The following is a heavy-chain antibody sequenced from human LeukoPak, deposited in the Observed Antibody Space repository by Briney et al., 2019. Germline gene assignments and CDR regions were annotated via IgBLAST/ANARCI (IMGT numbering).Heavy chain of an antibody. J-gene: IGHJ6*02. CDR2: IQQDGSEK. CDR1: GFTFSSYA. CDR3: ARDSAVATYYGVDV. D-gene: IGHD6-19*01. V-gene: IGHV3-7*01. Sequence: SGGSLRLSCAASGFTFSSYAMSWVRQAPGKGLEWVANIQQDGSEKNYIDSVQGRFTISRDNAKTSLYLQMNSLRAEDTAVYYCARDSAVATYYGVDVWGQGTTVTVSS.